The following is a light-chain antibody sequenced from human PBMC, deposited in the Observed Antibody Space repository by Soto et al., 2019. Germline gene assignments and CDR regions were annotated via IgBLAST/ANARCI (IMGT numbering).Light chain of an antibody. CDR1: QGIRND. J-gene: IGKJ3*01. Sequence: AIQITQSPPSLSPSLLDRVTITCRASQGIRNDLGWYQQKPGKAPKLLIYAASSLQSGVPSRFSGSGSGTDFTFTISSLQPEDIATYYCQQYDNLLPFGPGTKVDIK. V-gene: IGKV1-6*01. CDR2: AAS. CDR3: QQYDNLLP.